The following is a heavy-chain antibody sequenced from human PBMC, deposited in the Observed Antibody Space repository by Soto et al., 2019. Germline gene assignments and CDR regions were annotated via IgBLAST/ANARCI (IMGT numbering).Heavy chain of an antibody. V-gene: IGHV6-1*01. Sequence: PSQTLSLTCAIPGDSVSSNSAAWNWIRQSPSRGIEWLGRTYYRSKWYNDYAVSVKSRITINPDTSKNQFSLQLNSVTPEDTAVYYCARVLSQYPLPLGYWFEPWGPGPLVAVSS. CDR1: GDSVSSNSAA. D-gene: IGHD2-2*01. CDR2: TYYRSKWYN. J-gene: IGHJ5*02. CDR3: ARVLSQYPLPLGYWFEP.